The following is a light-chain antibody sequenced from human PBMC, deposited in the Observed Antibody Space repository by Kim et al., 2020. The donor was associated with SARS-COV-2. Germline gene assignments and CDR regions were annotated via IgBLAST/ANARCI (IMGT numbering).Light chain of an antibody. Sequence: QAATLSCTGRGSDVGGYRHVSWHQQYPGKAPKIMIYDVTKRPSGVSNRFSGSKSGNTASLTISGLQAEDEADYYCSSYTSTNTLVFGGGTKLTVL. CDR1: GSDVGGYRH. CDR3: SSYTSTNTLV. J-gene: IGLJ2*01. V-gene: IGLV2-14*04. CDR2: DVT.